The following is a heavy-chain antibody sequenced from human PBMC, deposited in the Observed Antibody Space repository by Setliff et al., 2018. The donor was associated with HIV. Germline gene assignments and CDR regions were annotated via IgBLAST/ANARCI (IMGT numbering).Heavy chain of an antibody. J-gene: IGHJ3*02. D-gene: IGHD3-16*02. CDR2: IDYSGST. CDR3: ARHQVIPTVIGAFDI. CDR1: GGSISEYY. Sequence: PSETLSLTCTVSGGSISEYYWSWIRQPPGKGLEWIGYIDYSGSTNYNASLKSRLTMSIDTSKSQFSLKLSSVTAADTAVYYCARHQVIPTVIGAFDIWGQGTAVTVSS. V-gene: IGHV4-59*08.